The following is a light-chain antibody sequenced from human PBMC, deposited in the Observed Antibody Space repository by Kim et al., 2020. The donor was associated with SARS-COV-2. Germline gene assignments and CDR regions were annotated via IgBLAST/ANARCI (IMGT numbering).Light chain of an antibody. V-gene: IGKV3-20*01. CDR1: QSVSSSY. Sequence: PGERATLSCRASQSVSSSYLAWYQQKPGQAPRLLIYGASSRATGIPDRFSGSGSGTDFTLTISRLEPEDFVVYYCQQYGSSPPLTFGGGTKVDIK. CDR2: GAS. J-gene: IGKJ4*01. CDR3: QQYGSSPPLT.